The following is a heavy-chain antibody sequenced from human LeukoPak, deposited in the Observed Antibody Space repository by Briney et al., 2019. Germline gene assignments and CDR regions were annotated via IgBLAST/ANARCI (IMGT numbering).Heavy chain of an antibody. J-gene: IGHJ4*02. CDR3: AKDAGRIAVAAYYFDY. V-gene: IGHV3-72*01. CDR2: TRNKANSYTT. D-gene: IGHD6-19*01. Sequence: PGGSLRLSCAASGFTFSDHYMDWVRQAPGKGLEWVGRTRNKANSYTTEYAASVKGRFTISRADSENSLYLQMNSLKTEDTAVYYCAKDAGRIAVAAYYFDYWGQGTLVTVSS. CDR1: GFTFSDHY.